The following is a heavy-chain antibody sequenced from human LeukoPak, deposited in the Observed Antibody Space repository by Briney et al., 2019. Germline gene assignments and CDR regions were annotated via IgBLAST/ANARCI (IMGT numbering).Heavy chain of an antibody. CDR2: IIPLFGSA. J-gene: IGHJ4*02. D-gene: IGHD3-10*01. CDR3: ARDLLGSAISYSSGAWDY. Sequence: ASVKVSCKASGGTFSSYAISWVRQAPGQGLEWMGGIIPLFGSADYAQKFQGRVTFTADESTSTAYMELSSLRPEDTAVYYCARDLLGSAISYSSGAWDYWGQGTLVTVSS. CDR1: GGTFSSYA. V-gene: IGHV1-69*13.